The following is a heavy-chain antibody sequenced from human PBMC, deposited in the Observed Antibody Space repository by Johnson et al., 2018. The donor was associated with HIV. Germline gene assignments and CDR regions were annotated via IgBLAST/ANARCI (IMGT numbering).Heavy chain of an antibody. Sequence: QVKLVESGGGLVKPGGSLRLSCAASGFTFSDSYMAWIRQAPGKGLEWILYISGYGRTIYYADSVKGRFTISRDNAKNSLYLQVHSLRVEDTSVYYCARDLVRASHAFDIWGQGTMVTVSS. D-gene: IGHD2-8*02. CDR1: GFTFSDSY. J-gene: IGHJ3*02. CDR2: ISGYGRTI. V-gene: IGHV3-11*04. CDR3: ARDLVRASHAFDI.